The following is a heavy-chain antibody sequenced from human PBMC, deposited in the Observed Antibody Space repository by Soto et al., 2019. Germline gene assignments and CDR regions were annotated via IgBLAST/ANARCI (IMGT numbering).Heavy chain of an antibody. D-gene: IGHD3-10*01. J-gene: IGHJ4*02. V-gene: IGHV1-18*01. CDR3: ARDTSRGEYDY. CDR1: GYTFTSYG. CDR2: INVYNGNT. Sequence: QVQLVQSGAEVKKPGASVKVSCKASGYTFTSYGIRWVRQAPGQGLEWMGWINVYNGNTNYAQKLQGRVTMTTDTSTSTAYLDLRSLRSDDTAVYFCARDTSRGEYDYWGLGTLVTVSS.